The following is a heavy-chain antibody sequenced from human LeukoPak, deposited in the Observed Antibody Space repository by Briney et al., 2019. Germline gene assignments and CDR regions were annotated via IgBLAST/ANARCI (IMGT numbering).Heavy chain of an antibody. D-gene: IGHD2-2*01. J-gene: IGHJ3*01. CDR2: IIPILGIA. V-gene: IGHV1-69*04. Sequence: GASVKVSCKASGGTFSSYAISWVRQAPGQGLEWMGRIIPILGIANYAQKFQGRVTITADKSTSTAYMELSSLRSEDTAVYYCAIAEVGYQLLSDLWGQGTMVTVSS. CDR3: AIAEVGYQLLSDL. CDR1: GGTFSSYA.